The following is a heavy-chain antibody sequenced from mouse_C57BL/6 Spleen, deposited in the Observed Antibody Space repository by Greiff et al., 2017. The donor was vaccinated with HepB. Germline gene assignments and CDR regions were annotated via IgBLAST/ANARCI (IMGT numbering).Heavy chain of an antibody. CDR3: VRQFITTVGFAY. J-gene: IGHJ3*01. Sequence: DVMLVESGGGLVQPKGSLKLSCAASGFSFNTYAMNWVRQAPGKGLEWVARIRSKSNNYATYYADSVKDRFTISRDDSESMLYLQMNNLKTEDTAMYYCVRQFITTVGFAYWGQGTLVTVSA. CDR1: GFSFNTYA. CDR2: IRSKSNNYAT. V-gene: IGHV10-1*01. D-gene: IGHD1-1*01.